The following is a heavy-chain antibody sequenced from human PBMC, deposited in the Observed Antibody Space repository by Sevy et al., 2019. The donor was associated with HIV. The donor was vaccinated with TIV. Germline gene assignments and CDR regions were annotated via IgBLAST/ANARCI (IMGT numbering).Heavy chain of an antibody. Sequence: GGSLRLSCAASGFTFSSYSMNWVRQAPGKGLEWVSSISSSSSYIYYADSVKGRFTISRDNAKNTLYLQMNSLRPEDTAVYYCAGERTYYYDSSGSDYGYYGMDVWGQGATVTVSS. CDR2: ISSSSSYI. CDR1: GFTFSSYS. CDR3: AGERTYYYDSSGSDYGYYGMDV. D-gene: IGHD3-22*01. V-gene: IGHV3-21*01. J-gene: IGHJ6*02.